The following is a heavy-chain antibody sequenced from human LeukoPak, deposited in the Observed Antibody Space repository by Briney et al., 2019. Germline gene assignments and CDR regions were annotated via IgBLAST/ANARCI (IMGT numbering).Heavy chain of an antibody. V-gene: IGHV4-31*03. Sequence: SETLSLTCTVSGGSISSGSYYWNWIRQPPGKGLEWIGYIYYSGSTYYNPSLRSRVNISVDTSNNQFSLKLSSVTAADTAVYYCARNEYSYGSPLDYWGQGTLVTVSS. J-gene: IGHJ4*02. D-gene: IGHD5-18*01. CDR3: ARNEYSYGSPLDY. CDR2: IYYSGST. CDR1: GGSISSGSYY.